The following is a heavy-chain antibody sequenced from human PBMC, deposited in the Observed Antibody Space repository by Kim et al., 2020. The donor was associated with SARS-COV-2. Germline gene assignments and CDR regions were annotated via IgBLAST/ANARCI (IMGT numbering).Heavy chain of an antibody. CDR3: ARHKSGYSRGSFTGFDY. Sequence: SETLSLTCTVSGGSISSSSYYWGWIRQPPGKGLEWIGSIYYSGSTYYNPSLKSRVTISVDTSKNQFSLKLSSVTAADTAVYYCARHKSGYSRGSFTGFDYWGQGTLVTVSS. CDR1: GGSISSSSYY. J-gene: IGHJ4*02. V-gene: IGHV4-39*01. CDR2: IYYSGST. D-gene: IGHD1-26*01.